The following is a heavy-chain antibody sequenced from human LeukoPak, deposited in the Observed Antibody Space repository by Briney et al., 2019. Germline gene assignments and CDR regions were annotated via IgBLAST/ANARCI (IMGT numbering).Heavy chain of an antibody. D-gene: IGHD6-13*01. CDR2: IKTDGTTT. Sequence: GGSLRLSCAASGFTFSSYWMHWVRQAPGKGLMWVSRIKTDGTTTYYADSVRGRFTVSRDNAKNTLYLQMNSLRAEDTADYYCLGSNIAAVWGQGTLVTVSS. CDR1: GFTFSSYW. CDR3: LGSNIAAV. V-gene: IGHV3-74*01. J-gene: IGHJ4*02.